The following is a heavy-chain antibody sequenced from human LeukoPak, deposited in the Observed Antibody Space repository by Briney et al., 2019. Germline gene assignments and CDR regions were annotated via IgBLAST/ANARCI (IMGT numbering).Heavy chain of an antibody. Sequence: ASVKVSCKDSGYTFTSYGISWVRQAPRQRLEWMGWISAYNGNTNYAHKLQDRVTITTDTSTNTAYLELRSLRSDDTAVYYCAGLRSSSWYYYFDYWGQGTLVTVSS. D-gene: IGHD6-13*01. V-gene: IGHV1-18*01. CDR1: GYTFTSYG. CDR3: AGLRSSSWYYYFDY. J-gene: IGHJ4*02. CDR2: ISAYNGNT.